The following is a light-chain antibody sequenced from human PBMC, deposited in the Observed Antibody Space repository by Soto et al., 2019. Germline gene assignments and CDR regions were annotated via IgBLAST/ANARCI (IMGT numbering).Light chain of an antibody. CDR1: QSITNNY. CDR3: QQYGYLVT. CDR2: GAS. V-gene: IGKV3-20*01. J-gene: IGKJ4*01. Sequence: EIVLTQSACTLSWSAGERATLSWWASQSITNNYLAWYQQKPGRAHRLLIYGASSRATGIPDRFSGSGSGTDFTLTISRLQPEDFAMYYCQQYGYLVTFGGGTKVDIK.